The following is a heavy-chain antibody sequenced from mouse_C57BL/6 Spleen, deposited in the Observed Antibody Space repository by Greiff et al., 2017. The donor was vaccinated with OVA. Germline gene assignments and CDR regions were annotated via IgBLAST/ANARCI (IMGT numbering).Heavy chain of an antibody. CDR1: GYAFSSSW. J-gene: IGHJ2*01. CDR2: IYPGDGDT. CDR3: ARSEDYFDY. V-gene: IGHV1-82*01. Sequence: QVQLQQSGPELVKPGASVKISCKASGYAFSSSWMNWVMQRPGKGLEWIGRIYPGDGDTNYNGKFKGKATLTADKSSSTAYMQLSSLTSEDSAVYFCARSEDYFDYWGQGTTLTVSS.